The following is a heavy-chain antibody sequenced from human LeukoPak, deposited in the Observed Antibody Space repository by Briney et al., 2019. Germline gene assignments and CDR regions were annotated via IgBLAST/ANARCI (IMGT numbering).Heavy chain of an antibody. CDR2: INHSGST. CDR1: GGSFSGYY. Sequence: SETLSLTCAVYGGSFSGYYWSWIRQPPGKGLEWIGEINHSGSTNYNPSLKSRVTISVDTSKNQFSLKLSSVAAADTAVYYCATTRYGNYVGNWFDPWGQGTLVTVSS. J-gene: IGHJ5*02. CDR3: ATTRYGNYVGNWFDP. V-gene: IGHV4-34*01. D-gene: IGHD4-11*01.